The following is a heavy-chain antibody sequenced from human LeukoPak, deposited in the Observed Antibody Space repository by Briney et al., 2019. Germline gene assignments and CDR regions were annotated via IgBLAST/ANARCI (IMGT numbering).Heavy chain of an antibody. D-gene: IGHD2-2*01. J-gene: IGHJ4*02. V-gene: IGHV3-23*01. CDR2: ISGSGGST. CDR3: AKDDGSVVVPLSVDY. Sequence: GGSLRLSCAASGFTFSSYAMSWVRQAPGKGLEWASAISGSGGSTYYADSVKGRFTTSRDNSKNTLYLQMNSLRAEDTAVYYCAKDDGSVVVPLSVDYWGQGTLVTVSS. CDR1: GFTFSSYA.